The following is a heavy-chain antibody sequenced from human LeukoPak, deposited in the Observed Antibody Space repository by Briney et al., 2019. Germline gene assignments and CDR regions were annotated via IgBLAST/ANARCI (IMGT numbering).Heavy chain of an antibody. V-gene: IGHV1-24*01. CDR2: FDPEDGET. J-gene: IGHJ4*02. CDR3: ARSPLTPNPHFDC. Sequence: ASVKVSCKVSGYTLTELSMHWVRQAPGKGLEWMGGFDPEDGETIYAQKFQGRVTMTEDTSTDTAYMELSSLGSDDTAVYYCARSPLTPNPHFDCWGQGTLVTVSS. CDR1: GYTLTELS. D-gene: IGHD3-16*01.